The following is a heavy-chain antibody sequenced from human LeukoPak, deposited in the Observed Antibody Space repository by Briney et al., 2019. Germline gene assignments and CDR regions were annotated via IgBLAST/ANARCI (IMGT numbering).Heavy chain of an antibody. CDR3: ARDRLRGRWLQYPYYYYYYMDV. J-gene: IGHJ6*03. D-gene: IGHD5-24*01. V-gene: IGHV1-18*01. Sequence: ASVKVSCKASGYTFTSYGISWVRQAPGQGLEWMGWISAYNGNTNYAQKLQGRVTMTTDTSTSTAYMELRSLRSDDTAVYYCARDRLRGRWLQYPYYYYYYMDVWGKGTTVTISS. CDR1: GYTFTSYG. CDR2: ISAYNGNT.